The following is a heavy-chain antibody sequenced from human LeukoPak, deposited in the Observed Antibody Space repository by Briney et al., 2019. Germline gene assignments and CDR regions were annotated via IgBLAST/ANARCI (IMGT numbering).Heavy chain of an antibody. CDR1: GYSISSGYY. J-gene: IGHJ5*02. Sequence: SETLSLTCTVSGYSISSGYYWGWIRQPPGKGLEWIGSIYHSGSTYYNPSLKSRATISVDTSKNQFSLKLSSVTAADTAVYHCARGITIFGVANGGDWFDPWGQGTLVTVSS. CDR2: IYHSGST. CDR3: ARGITIFGVANGGDWFDP. D-gene: IGHD3-3*01. V-gene: IGHV4-38-2*02.